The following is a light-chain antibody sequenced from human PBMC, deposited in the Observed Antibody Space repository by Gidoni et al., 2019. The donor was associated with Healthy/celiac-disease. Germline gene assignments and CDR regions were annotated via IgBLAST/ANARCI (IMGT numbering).Light chain of an antibody. CDR2: DAS. Sequence: ELVLPHSPATLSLSPGERATLSCSASQSVSSYLAWYQQKPGQAPRLLIYDASNRATGIPARFSGSGSGTDFTLTISSLEPEDFAVYYCQQRSNWPRTFGQGTKVEIK. J-gene: IGKJ1*01. V-gene: IGKV3-11*01. CDR1: QSVSSY. CDR3: QQRSNWPRT.